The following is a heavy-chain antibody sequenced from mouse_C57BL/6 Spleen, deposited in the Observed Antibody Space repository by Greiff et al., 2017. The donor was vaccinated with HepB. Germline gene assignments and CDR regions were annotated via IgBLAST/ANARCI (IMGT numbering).Heavy chain of an antibody. CDR1: GYSITSGYY. V-gene: IGHV3-6*01. Sequence: ESGPGLVKPSQSLSLTCSVTGYSITSGYYWNWIRQFPGNKLEWMGYISYDGSNNYNPSLKNRISITRDTSKNQFVLKLNSVTTEDTATYYCARDKDYFDYWGQGTTLTVSS. J-gene: IGHJ2*01. CDR3: ARDKDYFDY. CDR2: ISYDGSN.